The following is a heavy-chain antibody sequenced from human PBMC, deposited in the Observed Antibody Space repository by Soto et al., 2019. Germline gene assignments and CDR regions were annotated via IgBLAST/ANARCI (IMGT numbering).Heavy chain of an antibody. CDR2: IYYSGST. CDR3: ARDMNPYDTGPAVAFDI. CDR1: GGSISSYY. Sequence: SETLSLTCTVSGGSISSYYWSWIRQPPGKGLEWIGYIYYSGSTNYNPSLKSRDTISVDTSKNQFSLKLSSVTAADTAVYYCARDMNPYDTGPAVAFDIWGQGTMVTVSS. V-gene: IGHV4-59*12. D-gene: IGHD3-22*01. J-gene: IGHJ3*02.